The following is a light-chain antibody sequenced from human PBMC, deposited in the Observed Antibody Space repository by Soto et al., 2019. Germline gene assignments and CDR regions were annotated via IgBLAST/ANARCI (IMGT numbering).Light chain of an antibody. CDR2: AAS. CDR3: QQRSRWPRDT. V-gene: IGKV3-11*01. Sequence: EVVLTRSPATLSLSPGESATLSCRASQNVGHNLAWYQQTPGQAPRLLIYAASDRATGIPARFRGSGSDTDFTLTITSVEPEDFAVYYCQQRSRWPRDTFGQGTKLEIK. J-gene: IGKJ2*01. CDR1: QNVGHN.